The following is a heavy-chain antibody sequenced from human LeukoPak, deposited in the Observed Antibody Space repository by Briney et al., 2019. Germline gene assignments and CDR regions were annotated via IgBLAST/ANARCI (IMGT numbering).Heavy chain of an antibody. V-gene: IGHV3-21*01. Sequence: GGSLRLSCAASGFTFSSYSMNWVRQAPGKGLEWVSSIISSSSYIYYADSVKGRFTISRDNAKNSLYLQMNSLRAEDTAVYYCAKAARSSSRDFDYWGQGTLVTVSS. CDR3: AKAARSSSRDFDY. D-gene: IGHD6-6*01. CDR2: IISSSSYI. J-gene: IGHJ4*02. CDR1: GFTFSSYS.